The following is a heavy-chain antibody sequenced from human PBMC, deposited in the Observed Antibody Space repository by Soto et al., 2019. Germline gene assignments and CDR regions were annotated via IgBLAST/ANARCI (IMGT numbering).Heavy chain of an antibody. J-gene: IGHJ5*01. CDR3: ARPFDTSNWFDY. CDR2: VYPGDSDT. Sequence: DVQLVQSGAEVKKPGESLKISCKGSGYSFTSYWIGWVRQMPGKGLELVGIVYPGDSDTRYSPSFQGQVTISADKSISTAFLQWGSLKASDTAMYYCARPFDTSNWFDYWGQGTLVTVSS. CDR1: GYSFTSYW. D-gene: IGHD2-2*01. V-gene: IGHV5-51*01.